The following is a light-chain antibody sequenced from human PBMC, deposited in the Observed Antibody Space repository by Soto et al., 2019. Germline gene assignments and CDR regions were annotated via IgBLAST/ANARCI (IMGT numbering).Light chain of an antibody. CDR2: DAS. CDR1: QSVSSN. CDR3: QQYNNWPPWT. Sequence: EIVMTQSPATLSVSTGERATISCRASQSVSSNLAWYQQKPGQAPRLLIYDASTRATGIPGRFSGSGSGTKFTLTISSLQSEDFAVYYCQQYNNWPPWTFGQGTKVEIK. J-gene: IGKJ1*01. V-gene: IGKV3-15*01.